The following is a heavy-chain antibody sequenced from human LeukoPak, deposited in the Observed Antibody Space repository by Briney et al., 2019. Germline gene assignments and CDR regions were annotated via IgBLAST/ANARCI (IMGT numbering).Heavy chain of an antibody. CDR2: ISSSSSYI. J-gene: IGHJ3*02. CDR1: GFTFSSYS. Sequence: PGGSLRLSCAASGFTFSSYSMNWVRQAPGKGLEWVSSISSSSSYIYYADSVKGRFTISRDNAKNSLYLQMNSLRAEDTAVYYCAKGTMTIDAFDIWGQGTMVTVSS. D-gene: IGHD4/OR15-4a*01. V-gene: IGHV3-21*04. CDR3: AKGTMTIDAFDI.